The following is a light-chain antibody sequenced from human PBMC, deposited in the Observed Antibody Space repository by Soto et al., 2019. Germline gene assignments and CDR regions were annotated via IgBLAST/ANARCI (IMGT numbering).Light chain of an antibody. CDR2: GAS. Sequence: EIVLTQSPGTLSLYPGERATLSCRASQSVSSSYLAWYQQKPGQAPRLLIYGASSRATGVPDRFSGGGSGADFTLTISRLEPEDFAVYYWQHYGSSLWTFGQGTKVEIK. CDR3: QHYGSSLWT. J-gene: IGKJ1*01. CDR1: QSVSSSY. V-gene: IGKV3-20*01.